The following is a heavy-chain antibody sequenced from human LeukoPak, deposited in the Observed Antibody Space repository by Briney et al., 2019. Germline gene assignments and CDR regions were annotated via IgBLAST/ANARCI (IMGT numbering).Heavy chain of an antibody. CDR1: GYTFTSYS. V-gene: IGHV1-2*02. CDR3: ARSSVARPPFDY. D-gene: IGHD5-12*01. CDR2: IIPNIGAA. J-gene: IGHJ4*02. Sequence: ASVKVSCKASGYTFTSYSMRWVRQAPGQGLEWMGWIIPNIGAANYAQKFQGRVTMTTDTSISTAYMELSRLRSEDTAVYYCARSSVARPPFDYWGQGTLVTVSS.